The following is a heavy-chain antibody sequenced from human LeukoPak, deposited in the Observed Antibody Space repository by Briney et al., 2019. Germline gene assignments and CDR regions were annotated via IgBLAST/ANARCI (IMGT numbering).Heavy chain of an antibody. Sequence: GGSLRLSCAASGFTFSSFAMSWVRQAPGEGLEWVSAMSGSGGMTYSADSVKGRFTISRDNSKNTLYLQMNSLRAEDTAVYYCAKYGKGGGSYYNEYYYYYYMDVWGKGTTVTISS. CDR2: MSGSGGMT. D-gene: IGHD3-10*01. CDR3: AKYGKGGGSYYNEYYYYYYMDV. J-gene: IGHJ6*03. V-gene: IGHV3-23*01. CDR1: GFTFSSFA.